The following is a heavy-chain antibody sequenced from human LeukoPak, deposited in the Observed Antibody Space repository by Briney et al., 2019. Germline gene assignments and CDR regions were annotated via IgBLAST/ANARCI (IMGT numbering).Heavy chain of an antibody. CDR2: IYYSGSP. V-gene: IGHV4-39*01. Sequence: SETLSLTCTVSGGSIRSSSYYWGWIRQPPGKGLEWIGSIYYSGSPYYNPSLKSRVTLSVDTSKNQFSQTLSPVTAADTAVYYCARTLVNIFGVVTIDAFDIWGQGTMVTVSS. CDR1: GGSIRSSSYY. CDR3: ARTLVNIFGVVTIDAFDI. D-gene: IGHD3-3*02. J-gene: IGHJ3*02.